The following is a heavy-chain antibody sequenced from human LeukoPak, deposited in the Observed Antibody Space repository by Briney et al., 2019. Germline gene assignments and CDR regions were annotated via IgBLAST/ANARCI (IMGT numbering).Heavy chain of an antibody. Sequence: SETLSLTCTVSGGSISSYYWSWIRQPPGKGLEWIGYIYYSGSTNYNPSLKSRVTISVDTSKNQFSLKLNSVTAADTAVYYCAKDWDAPGWFDPWGQGTLVTVSS. CDR2: IYYSGST. CDR1: GGSISSYY. D-gene: IGHD1-26*01. V-gene: IGHV4-59*12. CDR3: AKDWDAPGWFDP. J-gene: IGHJ5*02.